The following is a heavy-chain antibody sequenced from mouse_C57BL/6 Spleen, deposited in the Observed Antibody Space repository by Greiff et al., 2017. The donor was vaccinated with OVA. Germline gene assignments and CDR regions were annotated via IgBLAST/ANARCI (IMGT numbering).Heavy chain of an antibody. CDR2: IYPGSGST. D-gene: IGHD1-1*01. V-gene: IGHV1-55*01. CDR1: GYTFTSYW. Sequence: QVQLQQPGAELVKPGASVKMSCKASGYTFTSYWITWVKQRPGQGLEWIGDIYPGSGSTNYNEKFKSKATLTVDTSSSTAYMQLSSLTSEDSAVYYCARAGDYYGSRGYFDYWGQGTTLSLL. CDR3: ARAGDYYGSRGYFDY. J-gene: IGHJ2*01.